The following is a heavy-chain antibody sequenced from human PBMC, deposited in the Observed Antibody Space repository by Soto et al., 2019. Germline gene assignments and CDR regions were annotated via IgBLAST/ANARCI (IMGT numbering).Heavy chain of an antibody. CDR3: GRGVAGLWNY. CDR2: IYSGGST. CDR1: GFTVSSNY. V-gene: IGHV3-53*01. Sequence: GESLRLSCAASGFTVSSNYMNWVRKAPGEGLGWGSVIYSGGSTYYADSVKGRFTMSRDSCETTLYLQMNSVRAGGRAVYYCGRGVAGLWNYWGQGTLVTV. D-gene: IGHD6-19*01. J-gene: IGHJ4*02.